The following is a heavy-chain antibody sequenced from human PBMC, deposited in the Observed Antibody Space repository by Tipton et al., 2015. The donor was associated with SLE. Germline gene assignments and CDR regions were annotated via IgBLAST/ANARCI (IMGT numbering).Heavy chain of an antibody. CDR3: ARGGYYPFDP. D-gene: IGHD1-26*01. CDR2: IYTSGST. V-gene: IGHV4-4*07. J-gene: IGHJ5*02. Sequence: TLSLTCTVSGGSISSYYWSWIRQPAGKGLEWIGHIYTSGSTNYNPSLKSRVTISVDTSKSQFSLKLSSVTAADTAVYYCARGGYYPFDPWGQGTLVTVSS. CDR1: GGSISSYY.